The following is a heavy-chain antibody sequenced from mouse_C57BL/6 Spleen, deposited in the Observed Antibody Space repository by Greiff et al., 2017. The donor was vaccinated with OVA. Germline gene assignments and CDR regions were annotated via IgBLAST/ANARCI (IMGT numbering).Heavy chain of an antibody. CDR3: ALIYYDYSGAY. D-gene: IGHD2-4*01. J-gene: IGHJ3*01. V-gene: IGHV14-2*01. CDR2: IDPEDGET. Sequence: EVQLQQSGAELVKPGASVKLSCTASGFNFKDYYMHWVKQRTEQGLEWIGRIDPEDGETKYAPKFQGKATLTADTSSNTAYLQLSSLTSEDTAVYYCALIYYDYSGAYWGQGTLVTVSA. CDR1: GFNFKDYY.